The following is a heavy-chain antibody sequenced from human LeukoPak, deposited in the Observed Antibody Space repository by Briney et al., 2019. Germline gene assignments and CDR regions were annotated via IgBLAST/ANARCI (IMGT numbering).Heavy chain of an antibody. CDR1: GYTFTGYY. V-gene: IGHV1-2*06. CDR3: ARSGIAAAVSDY. CDR2: INPNSGGT. J-gene: IGHJ4*02. D-gene: IGHD6-13*01. Sequence: ASVKVSCKASGYTFTGYYMHWVRQAPGQGLEWMGRINPNSGGTNYAQKFQGRVTMTRDTSISTAYMELGRLRSDDTAVYYCARSGIAAAVSDYWGQGTLVSVSS.